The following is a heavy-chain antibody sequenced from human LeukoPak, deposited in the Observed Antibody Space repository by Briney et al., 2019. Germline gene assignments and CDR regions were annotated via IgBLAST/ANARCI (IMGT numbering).Heavy chain of an antibody. CDR1: GFTVSSNY. CDR2: IYSGGST. V-gene: IGHV3-53*01. D-gene: IGHD3-22*01. Sequence: GGSLRLSCAASGFTVSSNYMSWVRQAPGKGLEWVSVIYSGGSTYYADSEKGRFTISRDNSKNTLYLQMNSLRAEDTAVYYCARVQAPYYYDSSGYYPDYWGQGTLVTVSS. J-gene: IGHJ4*02. CDR3: ARVQAPYYYDSSGYYPDY.